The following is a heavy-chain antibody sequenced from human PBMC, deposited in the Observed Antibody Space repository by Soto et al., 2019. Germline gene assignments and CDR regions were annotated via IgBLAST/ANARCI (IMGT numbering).Heavy chain of an antibody. J-gene: IGHJ4*02. CDR3: SRMSGSAYSFDF. CDR2: IYHSGST. V-gene: IGHV4-30-4*01. D-gene: IGHD3-22*01. Sequence: QVQLQESGPGLVKPSQTLSLTCAVSGGSVSSGDYYWTWIRQPPGKGLEWIGYIYHSGSTYYNPSLKSRLTISLATSKNQFSLKLSSVNAADTAVYYCSRMSGSAYSFDFWGQGTLVTVSS. CDR1: GGSVSSGDYY.